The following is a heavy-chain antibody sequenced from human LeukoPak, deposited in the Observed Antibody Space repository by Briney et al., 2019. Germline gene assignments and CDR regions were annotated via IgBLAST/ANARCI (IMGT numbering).Heavy chain of an antibody. V-gene: IGHV3-30-3*01. CDR1: GFAFKTYA. J-gene: IGHJ4*02. CDR3: AKDREVTTSFYYFDY. Sequence: GRSLRLSCAASGFAFKTYAMHWVRQAPGKGLEWVGVISNDGSNMYYADSVKGRFTISRDNSKKTLYLQVNSLRAEDTAVYYCAKDREVTTSFYYFDYWGQGTLVTVSS. CDR2: ISNDGSNM. D-gene: IGHD4-17*01.